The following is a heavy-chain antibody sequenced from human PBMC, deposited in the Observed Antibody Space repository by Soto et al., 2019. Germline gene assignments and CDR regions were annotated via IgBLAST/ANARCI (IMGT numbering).Heavy chain of an antibody. Sequence: ASVKVSCKTSGYTFTTSGINWVRQAPGQGLEWMGCLTAYDGKRNFAQKFQDRLTMTMDISTSTGYMELSGLRSDDTAVYFCARGLTYGDFDYWGRGTQVTVSS. J-gene: IGHJ4*02. CDR2: LTAYDGKR. V-gene: IGHV1-18*01. D-gene: IGHD3-10*01. CDR3: ARGLTYGDFDY. CDR1: GYTFTTSG.